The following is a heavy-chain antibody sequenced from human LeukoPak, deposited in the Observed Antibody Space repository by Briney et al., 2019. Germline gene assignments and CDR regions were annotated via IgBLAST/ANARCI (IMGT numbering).Heavy chain of an antibody. Sequence: ASVKVSCKASGYTFTSYYMHWVRQAPRQGLEWMGIINPSGGSTSYAQKFQGRVTMTRDTSTSTVYMELSSLRSEDTAVYYCARDPSIAARGRYYFDYWGQGTLVTVSS. CDR3: ARDPSIAARGRYYFDY. J-gene: IGHJ4*02. D-gene: IGHD6-6*01. CDR1: GYTFTSYY. V-gene: IGHV1-46*01. CDR2: INPSGGST.